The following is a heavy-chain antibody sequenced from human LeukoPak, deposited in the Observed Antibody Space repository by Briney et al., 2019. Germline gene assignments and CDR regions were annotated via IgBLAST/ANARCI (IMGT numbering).Heavy chain of an antibody. D-gene: IGHD5-24*01. CDR1: GYTFTSYG. J-gene: IGHJ5*02. CDR3: ARDNSVRDEAWSFNP. CDR2: INPNSGGT. V-gene: IGHV1-18*01. Sequence: ASVKVSCKASGYTFTSYGISWVRQAPGQGLEWMGWINPNSGGTNYAQKFQGRVTLTRDMSTSTDYLELSSLRSEDTAVYYCARDNSVRDEAWSFNPWGQGTLVTVSS.